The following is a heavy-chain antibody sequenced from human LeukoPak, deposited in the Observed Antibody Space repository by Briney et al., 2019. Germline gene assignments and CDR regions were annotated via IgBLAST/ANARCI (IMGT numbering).Heavy chain of an antibody. CDR1: GFTFSSYS. J-gene: IGHJ4*02. D-gene: IGHD6-13*01. CDR3: ARGYGSSWYKDY. CDR2: ISSSSSYI. Sequence: GGSLRLSCAASGFTFSSYSMNWVRQAPGKGLEWVSSISSSSSYINYADPVKGRFTISRDNAKNSLYLQMNSLGAEDTAVYYCARGYGSSWYKDYWGQGTLVTVSS. V-gene: IGHV3-21*01.